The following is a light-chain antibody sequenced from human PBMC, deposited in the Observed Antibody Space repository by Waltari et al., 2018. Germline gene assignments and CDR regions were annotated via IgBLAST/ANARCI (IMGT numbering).Light chain of an antibody. CDR3: CSYVQKDIWL. CDR1: TGDGGNSNF. CDR2: EVI. Sequence: QSALTQPASVSGAPGQSITISCTGTTGDGGNSNFVSWYQHHPGKFPKLIIYEVIKRPSGISDRFTGSKSGNTASLSISGLQAEDEADYYCCSYVQKDIWLFGGGTKVTVL. V-gene: IGLV2-23*02. J-gene: IGLJ3*02.